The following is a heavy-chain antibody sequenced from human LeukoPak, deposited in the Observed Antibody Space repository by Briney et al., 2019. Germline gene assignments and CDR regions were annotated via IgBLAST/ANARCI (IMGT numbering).Heavy chain of an antibody. CDR1: GFTFSSYA. V-gene: IGHV3-30-3*01. CDR2: ISYDGSNK. CDR3: ARDAQQLGYFDY. Sequence: GGSLRLSCAASGFTFSSYAMHWVRQAPGKGLERVAVISYDGSNKYYADSVKSRFTISRDNSKNTLYLQMNSLGAEDTAVYYCARDAQQLGYFDYWGQGTLVTVSS. D-gene: IGHD6-13*01. J-gene: IGHJ4*02.